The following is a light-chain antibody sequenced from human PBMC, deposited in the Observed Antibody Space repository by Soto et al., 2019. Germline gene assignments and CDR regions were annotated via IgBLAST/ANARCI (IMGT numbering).Light chain of an antibody. Sequence: DIQLTQSPSTLSASVGDRVTITCRASEKINKWLAGYQQKPGKAPKPLIADASSWESEVPSRFSGSGSGTEFTLTISSLQPDDFATYYCQQCNSYPWTFGQGTKVDIK. CDR2: DAS. CDR1: EKINKW. CDR3: QQCNSYPWT. V-gene: IGKV1-5*01. J-gene: IGKJ1*01.